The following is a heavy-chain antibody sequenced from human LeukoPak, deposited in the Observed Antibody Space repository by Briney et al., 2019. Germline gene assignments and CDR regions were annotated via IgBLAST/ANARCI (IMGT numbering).Heavy chain of an antibody. CDR3: ARQNILTGSDY. CDR2: INPGDSDT. V-gene: IGHV5-51*01. J-gene: IGHJ4*02. CDR1: GYSFTSYW. Sequence: GESLKISCKGSGYSFTSYWICWVRQMPGKRLEWMGIINPGDSDTRYSPSFQGQVTISADKSISTAYLQWSSLKASDTAMYYCARQNILTGSDYWGQGTLVTVSS. D-gene: IGHD3-9*01.